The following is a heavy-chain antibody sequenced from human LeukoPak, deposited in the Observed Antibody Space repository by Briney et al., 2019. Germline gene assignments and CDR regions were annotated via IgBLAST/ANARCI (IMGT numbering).Heavy chain of an antibody. CDR1: GYTFTGYY. J-gene: IGHJ6*03. CDR2: INPNSGGT. D-gene: IGHD2-15*01. Sequence: GASVKVSCKASGYTFTGYYMHWVRQAPGQGLEWMGWINPNSGGTNYAQKFQGRVTMTRDASISTAYMELSRLRSDDTAVYYCARDGARCSGGSCYAHYYYMDVWGKGTTVTVSS. CDR3: ARDGARCSGGSCYAHYYYMDV. V-gene: IGHV1-2*02.